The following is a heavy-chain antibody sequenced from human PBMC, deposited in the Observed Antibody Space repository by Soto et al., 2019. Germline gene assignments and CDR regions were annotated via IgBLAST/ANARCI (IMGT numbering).Heavy chain of an antibody. CDR1: GFTFSSYA. D-gene: IGHD3-9*01. V-gene: IGHV3-23*01. CDR3: AKDGGGVLRYFDWSGGVDY. CDR2: ISGSGGST. J-gene: IGHJ4*02. Sequence: GGSLRLSCAASGFTFSSYAMSWVRKAPGKGLEWVSAISGSGGSTYYADSGKGRFTISRDNSKNTLYLQMNSLRAEDTAVYYCAKDGGGVLRYFDWSGGVDYWGQGTLVTVSS.